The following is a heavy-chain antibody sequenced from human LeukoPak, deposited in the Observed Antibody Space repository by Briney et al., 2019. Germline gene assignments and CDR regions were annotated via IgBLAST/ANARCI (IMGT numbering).Heavy chain of an antibody. D-gene: IGHD6-6*01. Sequence: PSETLSLTCTVSGGSISSGGYYWSWIRQPAGKGLEWIGRIYTSGNTNYNPSLKSRVTMSVDTSKNQFPLKLSSVTAADTAVYYCARVHSSYWFDPWGQGTLVTVSS. CDR1: GGSISSGGYY. CDR3: ARVHSSYWFDP. J-gene: IGHJ5*02. V-gene: IGHV4-61*02. CDR2: IYTSGNT.